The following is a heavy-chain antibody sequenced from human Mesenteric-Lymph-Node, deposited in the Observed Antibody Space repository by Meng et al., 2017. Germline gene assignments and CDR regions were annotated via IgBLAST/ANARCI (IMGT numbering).Heavy chain of an antibody. CDR2: LSSSGSTI. CDR1: GFTFSSYA. V-gene: IGHV3-48*04. Sequence: ETLSLTCAASGFTFSSYAMSWVRQAPGKGLEWVSTLSSSGSTIYYADSVKGRFTISRDNAKNSLYLQMNSLRAEDTAVYYCAREPIAGERYYYYYYGMDVWGQGTTVTVSS. J-gene: IGHJ6*02. CDR3: AREPIAGERYYYYYYGMDV. D-gene: IGHD2-21*01.